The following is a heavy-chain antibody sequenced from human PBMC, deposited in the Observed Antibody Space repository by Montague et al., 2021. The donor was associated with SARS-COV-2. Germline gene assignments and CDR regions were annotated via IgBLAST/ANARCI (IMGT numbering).Heavy chain of an antibody. J-gene: IGHJ6*02. CDR3: ARGQPHGDYFYGMDV. CDR2: INHSGST. Sequence: SETLSLTCAVYGGSFSGYYWSWIRQPPGKGLEWIGEINHSGSTNYNPSLKSRVTISVDTSKNQFSLKLRSVTAADTAVYYCARGQPHGDYFYGMDVWGQGTSVTVSS. CDR1: GGSFSGYY. D-gene: IGHD4-17*01. V-gene: IGHV4-34*01.